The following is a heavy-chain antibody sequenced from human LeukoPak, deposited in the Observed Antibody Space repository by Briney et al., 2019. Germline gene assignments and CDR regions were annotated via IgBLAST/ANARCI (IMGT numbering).Heavy chain of an antibody. D-gene: IGHD3-22*01. CDR1: GFTFSSYE. CDR3: ARDTWRYYYDSSGYSPFDY. J-gene: IGHJ4*02. V-gene: IGHV3-30*03. CDR2: ISYDGSNK. Sequence: GSLRLSCAASGFTFSSYEMNWVRQAPGKGLEWVAVISYDGSNKYYADSVKGRFTISRDNSKNTLYLQMNSLRAEDTAVYYCARDTWRYYYDSSGYSPFDYWGQGTLVTVSS.